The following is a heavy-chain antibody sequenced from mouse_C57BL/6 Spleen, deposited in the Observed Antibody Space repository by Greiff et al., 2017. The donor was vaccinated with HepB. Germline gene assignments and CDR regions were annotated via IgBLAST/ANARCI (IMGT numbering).Heavy chain of an antibody. J-gene: IGHJ4*01. Sequence: DVQLQESGGGLVQPGGSMKLSCVASGFTFSNYWMNWVRQSPEKGLEWVAQIRLKSDNYATHYAESVKGRFTISRDDSKSSVYLQMNNLRAEDTGIYYCTAGFRYAMDYWGQGTSVTVSS. CDR2: IRLKSDNYAT. CDR1: GFTFSNYW. CDR3: TAGFRYAMDY. V-gene: IGHV6-3*01.